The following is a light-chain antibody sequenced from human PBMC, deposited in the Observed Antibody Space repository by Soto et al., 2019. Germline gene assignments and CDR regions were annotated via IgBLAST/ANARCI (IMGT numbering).Light chain of an antibody. CDR1: SSDVGASKY. CDR3: CSLTSSSTYV. J-gene: IGLJ1*01. Sequence: QSALTQPASVSGSPGQSITISCTGTSSDVGASKYVSWYQQHPGKAPKLMIYAVNNRPSGVSSRFSGSKSGNTASLTISGLQAEDETDYYCCSLTSSSTYVFGTGTKLTVL. CDR2: AVN. V-gene: IGLV2-14*01.